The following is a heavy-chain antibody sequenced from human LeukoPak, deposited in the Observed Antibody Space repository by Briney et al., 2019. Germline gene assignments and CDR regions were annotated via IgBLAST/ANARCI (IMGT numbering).Heavy chain of an antibody. J-gene: IGHJ6*03. CDR3: ARDQLAPYYYYMDV. D-gene: IGHD5-24*01. CDR1: GYTFTGYY. Sequence: ASVKVSCKASGYTFTGYYMHWVRQAPGHGLGWMGWINPNGGGTNYAQKFQGRVTMTRDTSISTAYMELSRLRSDDTAVYYCARDQLAPYYYYMDVWGKGTTVTVSS. V-gene: IGHV1-2*02. CDR2: INPNGGGT.